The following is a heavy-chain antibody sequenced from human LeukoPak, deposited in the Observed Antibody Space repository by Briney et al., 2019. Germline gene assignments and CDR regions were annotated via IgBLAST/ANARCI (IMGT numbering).Heavy chain of an antibody. Sequence: PSETLSLTCTVSGGSISSNTYYWGWIRQPPGKGLEWIGSIYYSGSTYYNPSLKSRVTISVDTSKNQFSLKLSSVTAADTAVYYCARTRYYYNSRSYGAPYYFDYWGQGTLVTVSS. CDR1: GGSISSNTYY. J-gene: IGHJ4*02. CDR2: IYYSGST. CDR3: ARTRYYYNSRSYGAPYYFDY. D-gene: IGHD3-10*01. V-gene: IGHV4-39*07.